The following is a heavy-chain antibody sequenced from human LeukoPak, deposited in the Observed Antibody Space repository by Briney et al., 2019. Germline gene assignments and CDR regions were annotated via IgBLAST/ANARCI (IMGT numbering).Heavy chain of an antibody. V-gene: IGHV3-21*01. CDR2: ISSRSSYI. Sequence: PGGSLRLSCAASGFTFSSFGMHWVRQAPGKGLEWVSSISSRSSYIYYAVSVKGRFTISRDNAKNSLYLQMNSLRAEDTAVYYCAREMVVGDLGIDYWGQGTLVSLSS. D-gene: IGHD3-10*01. CDR3: AREMVVGDLGIDY. CDR1: GFTFSSFG. J-gene: IGHJ4*02.